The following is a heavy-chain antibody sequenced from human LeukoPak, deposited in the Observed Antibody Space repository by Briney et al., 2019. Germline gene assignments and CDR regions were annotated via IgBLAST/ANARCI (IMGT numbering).Heavy chain of an antibody. J-gene: IGHJ4*02. Sequence: GGSLRLSFAASGFTVSSNYMSWVRQAPGKGLDWVSLTSDSGDSTYYADSVKGRFTISRDNSKNTLYLQMNSLRAEDTAVYYCAKGGGSRNFDYWGQGTLVAVSS. CDR1: GFTVSSNY. D-gene: IGHD1-26*01. CDR3: AKGGGSRNFDY. CDR2: TSDSGDST. V-gene: IGHV3-53*01.